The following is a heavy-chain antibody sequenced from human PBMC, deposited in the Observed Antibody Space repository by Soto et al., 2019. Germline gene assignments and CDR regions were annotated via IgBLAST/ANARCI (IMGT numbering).Heavy chain of an antibody. D-gene: IGHD3-10*01. CDR2: ISSSGSTI. V-gene: IGHV3-11*01. Sequence: PGGSLRLSCAASGFTFSDYYMSWSRQAPGKGLEWGSYISSSGSTIYYADSVKGRFTISRDNAKNSLYLQMNSLRAEDTAVYYWARAINYGSGSYGAFDIWGQGTMVTVSS. J-gene: IGHJ3*02. CDR3: ARAINYGSGSYGAFDI. CDR1: GFTFSDYY.